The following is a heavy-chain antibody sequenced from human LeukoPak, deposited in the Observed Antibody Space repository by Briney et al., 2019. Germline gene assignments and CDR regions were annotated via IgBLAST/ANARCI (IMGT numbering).Heavy chain of an antibody. CDR2: TSDRGDYT. Sequence: GGSLRLSCAASGFTFTSYSMSWVRQAPGKGLEWVSGTSDRGDYTYYADSVKGRFTISRGNSKNTLYLQMNSLRAEDTALYFCAKKAQYNGNYPLDYWGQGTLVTVSS. V-gene: IGHV3-23*01. J-gene: IGHJ4*02. CDR1: GFTFTSYS. D-gene: IGHD1-26*01. CDR3: AKKAQYNGNYPLDY.